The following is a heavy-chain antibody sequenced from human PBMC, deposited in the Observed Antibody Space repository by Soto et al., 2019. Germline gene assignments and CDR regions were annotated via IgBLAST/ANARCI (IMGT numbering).Heavy chain of an antibody. Sequence: QVQLQQSGPRLVKPSETLSLTCTVSSGPDRSHNWGWIRQPPGRGLECIGYVYYTGDTAYNPSLRGRVTIAADTSTNAISLTLNSVTAADTAVYYCVRQGIDYLHGLVDVWGQGTTVSVSS. J-gene: IGHJ6*02. CDR3: VRQGIDYLHGLVDV. D-gene: IGHD4-17*01. V-gene: IGHV4-59*08. CDR2: VYYTGDT. CDR1: SGPDRSHN.